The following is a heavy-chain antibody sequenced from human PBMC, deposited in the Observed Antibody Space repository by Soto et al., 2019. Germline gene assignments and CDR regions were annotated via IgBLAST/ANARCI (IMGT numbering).Heavy chain of an antibody. J-gene: IGHJ4*02. CDR3: ASGGPYGDPYYFDY. CDR2: IYSGGST. D-gene: IGHD4-17*01. CDR1: GFTVSSNY. Sequence: GESLKISCAASGFTVSSNYMSWVRQAPGKGLEWVSVIYSGGSTYYADSVKGRFTISRDNSKNTLYLQMNSLRAEDTAVYYCASGGPYGDPYYFDYWGQGTLVTVSS. V-gene: IGHV3-66*01.